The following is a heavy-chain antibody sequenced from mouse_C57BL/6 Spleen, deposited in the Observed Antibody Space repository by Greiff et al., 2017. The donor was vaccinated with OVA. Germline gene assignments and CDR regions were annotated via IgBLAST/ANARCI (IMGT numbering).Heavy chain of an antibody. J-gene: IGHJ3*01. CDR2: IHPNSGST. Sequence: QVQLKQPGAELVKPGASVKLSCKASGYTFTSYWMHWVKQRPGQGLEWIGMIHPNSGSTNYNEKFKSKATLTVDKSSSTAYMQLSSLTSEDSAVYYCARLGYYEGFAYWGQGTLVTVSA. V-gene: IGHV1-64*01. CDR3: ARLGYYEGFAY. CDR1: GYTFTSYW. D-gene: IGHD2-4*01.